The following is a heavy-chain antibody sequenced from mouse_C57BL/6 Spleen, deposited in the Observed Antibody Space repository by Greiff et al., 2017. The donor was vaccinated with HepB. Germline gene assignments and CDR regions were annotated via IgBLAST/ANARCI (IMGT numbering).Heavy chain of an antibody. J-gene: IGHJ4*01. V-gene: IGHV14-3*01. CDR1: GFNIKNTY. CDR2: IDPANGNT. D-gene: IGHD1-1*01. Sequence: VQLQQSVAELVRPGASVKLSCTASGFNIKNTYMPWVKQRPEQGLEWIGRIDPANGNTKYAPKFQGKATITADTSSNTAYLQLSSLTSEDTAIYYGARGYYGPNYYAMDDWGQGTSVTVSS. CDR3: ARGYYGPNYYAMDD.